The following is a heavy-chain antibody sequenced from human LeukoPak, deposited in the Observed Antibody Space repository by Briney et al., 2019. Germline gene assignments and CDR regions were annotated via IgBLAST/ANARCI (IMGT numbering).Heavy chain of an antibody. CDR1: GFTFSSYS. Sequence: PGGSLRLSCAASGFTFSSYSMNWVRQAPGKGLEWVSSISSSSSYIYYADSVKGRFTISRDNSKNTLYLQMNSLRAEDTAVYYCAKDRGGGITPSPSDYWGQGTLVTVSS. D-gene: IGHD3-10*01. CDR2: ISSSSSYI. J-gene: IGHJ4*02. CDR3: AKDRGGGITPSPSDY. V-gene: IGHV3-21*01.